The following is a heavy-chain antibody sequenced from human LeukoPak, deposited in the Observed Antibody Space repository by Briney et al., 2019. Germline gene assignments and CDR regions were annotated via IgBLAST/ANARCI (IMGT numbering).Heavy chain of an antibody. V-gene: IGHV1-69*05. J-gene: IGHJ6*03. CDR1: GGTFSSYA. CDR3: ARGNGLGSGREYYCYYMDV. D-gene: IGHD2-15*01. Sequence: SVKVSCKASGGTFSSYAISWVRQAPGQGLEWMGGIIPIFGTANYAQKFQGRVTITTDESTSTAYMELSSLRSEDTAVYYCARGNGLGSGREYYCYYMDVWGKGTTVTVSS. CDR2: IIPIFGTA.